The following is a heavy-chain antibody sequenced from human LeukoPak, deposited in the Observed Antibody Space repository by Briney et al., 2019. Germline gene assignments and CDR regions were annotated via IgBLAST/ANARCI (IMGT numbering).Heavy chain of an antibody. J-gene: IGHJ4*02. V-gene: IGHV7-4-1*02. CDR3: ARDPGAAAALSGTFDF. CDR1: GYTLSTYA. D-gene: IGHD6-13*01. Sequence: ASVKVSCKASGYTLSTYAMNWVRQAPGQGLEWMGWINTNTGNPSYAQGFTGRFVFSLDTSVSTTYLQINNLKAEDTAIYYCARDPGAAAALSGTFDFWGQGTLVTVSS. CDR2: INTNTGNP.